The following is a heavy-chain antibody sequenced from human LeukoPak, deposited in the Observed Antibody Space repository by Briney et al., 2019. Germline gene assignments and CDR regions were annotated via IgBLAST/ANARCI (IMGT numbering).Heavy chain of an antibody. CDR2: IKQDGSEK. D-gene: IGHD2-15*01. CDR3: ARVQIVVVVAATSHFDY. Sequence: GGSLRLSCAASGFTFSSYWMSWVRQAPGKGLEWVANIKQDGSEKYYVDSVKGRFTISRDNAKNSLYLQMNSLRAEDTAVYYCARVQIVVVVAATSHFDYWGQGTLVTISS. J-gene: IGHJ4*02. CDR1: GFTFSSYW. V-gene: IGHV3-7*01.